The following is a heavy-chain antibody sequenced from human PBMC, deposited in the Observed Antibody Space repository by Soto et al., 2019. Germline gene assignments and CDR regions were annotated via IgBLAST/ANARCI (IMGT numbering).Heavy chain of an antibody. CDR3: AKEGNSYCIRASCYNNWFDS. Sequence: GGSLRLSCAASGFTFSTYAMSWVRQAPGKGLEWVSSISGSGVSTYYADSVTGRFTISRDTSKNTLYLQMTSLRAEDTALYFCAKEGNSYCIRASCYNNWFDSWGQGTLVTVSS. CDR1: GFTFSTYA. CDR2: ISGSGVST. J-gene: IGHJ5*01. V-gene: IGHV3-23*01. D-gene: IGHD2-2*01.